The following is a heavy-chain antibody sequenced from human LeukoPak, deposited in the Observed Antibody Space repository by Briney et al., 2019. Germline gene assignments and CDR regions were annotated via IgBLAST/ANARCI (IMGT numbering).Heavy chain of an antibody. D-gene: IGHD3-10*01. CDR2: ISGSGGST. CDR1: AFIFNNAW. CDR3: AKEPGDY. J-gene: IGHJ4*02. Sequence: GGSLRLSCATSAFIFNNAWMSWVRQAPGKGLEWVSAISGSGGSTYYADSVKGRFTISRDNSKNTLYLQMNSLRAEDTAVYYCAKEPGDYWGQGALVTVSS. V-gene: IGHV3-23*01.